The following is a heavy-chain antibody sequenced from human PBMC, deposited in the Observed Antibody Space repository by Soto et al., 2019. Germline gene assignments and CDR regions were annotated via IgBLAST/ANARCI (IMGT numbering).Heavy chain of an antibody. CDR3: AKDRLIQLLPIWPDP. V-gene: IGHV3-30*18. J-gene: IGHJ5*02. Sequence: GGSLRLSCVASGFSFSNYGMHWVRQAPGKGLEWVAFVSSDGNNKYYAESVKGRFTISRDNAKNTLYLQVDRLTVDDTAVYYCAKDRLIQLLPIWPDPWGQGTLVTVYS. CDR2: VSSDGNNK. D-gene: IGHD2-2*01. CDR1: GFSFSNYG.